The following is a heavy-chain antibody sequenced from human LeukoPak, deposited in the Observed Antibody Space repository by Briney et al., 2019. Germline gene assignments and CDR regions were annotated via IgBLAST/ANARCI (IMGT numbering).Heavy chain of an antibody. Sequence: GGSLRLSCVASGFTFSDAWMSWVRQAPGRGLGWVGRIKSEIDGGTIDYGAPVKGRFTISRDDSRNPLYLQMNSLQTEDTAVYYCTTRRQDGCWGQGTLVTVS. J-gene: IGHJ4*02. CDR2: IKSEIDGGTI. D-gene: IGHD6-25*01. CDR3: TTRRQDGC. V-gene: IGHV3-15*01. CDR1: GFTFSDAW.